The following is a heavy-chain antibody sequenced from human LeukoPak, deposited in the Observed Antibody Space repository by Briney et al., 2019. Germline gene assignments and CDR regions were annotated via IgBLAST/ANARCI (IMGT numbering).Heavy chain of an antibody. J-gene: IGHJ5*02. CDR1: GGSISSYY. CDR2: IYYSGST. V-gene: IGHV4-59*01. CDR3: ARVPILWFGPGWFDP. D-gene: IGHD3-10*01. Sequence: SETLSLTCTVSGGSISSYYWSWIRQPPGKGLEWIGYIYYSGSTNYNPSLKSRVTISVDTSKNQFSLKLSSVTAADTAVYYCARVPILWFGPGWFDPWGQGTLVTVSS.